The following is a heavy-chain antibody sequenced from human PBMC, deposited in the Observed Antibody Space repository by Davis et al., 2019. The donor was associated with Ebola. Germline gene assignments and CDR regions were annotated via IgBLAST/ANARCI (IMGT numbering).Heavy chain of an antibody. CDR2: ISFDGGYE. J-gene: IGHJ6*02. CDR3: ARRQYALSSGYYSGNFQYAMDV. D-gene: IGHD3-3*01. Sequence: PGGSLRLSCTASAGSDFNTYTVHWVRQAPGKGLEWVAGISFDGGYERYAESVKGRFTVSRENYKSMLHLQMYSLKAEDTAVYYCARRQYALSSGYYSGNFQYAMDVWGQGTTVTVSS. V-gene: IGHV3-30-3*01. CDR1: AGSDFNTYT.